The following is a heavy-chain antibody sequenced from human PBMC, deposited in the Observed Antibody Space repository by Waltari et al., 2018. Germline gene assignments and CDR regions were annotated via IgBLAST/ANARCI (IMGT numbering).Heavy chain of an antibody. V-gene: IGHV4-61*02. CDR1: GGSISSGSYY. CDR3: ARDSAAAGTL. CDR2: IYTSGST. D-gene: IGHD6-13*01. J-gene: IGHJ4*02. Sequence: QVQLQESGPGLVKPSQTLSLTCTVSGGSISSGSYYWSWIRQPAGKGLEWIGRIYTSGSTNYNPSLKSRVTISVDTSKNQFSLKLSSVTAADTAVYYCARDSAAAGTLWGQGTLVTVSS.